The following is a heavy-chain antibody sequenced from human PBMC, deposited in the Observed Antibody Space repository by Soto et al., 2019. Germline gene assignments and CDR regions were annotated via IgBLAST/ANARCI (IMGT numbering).Heavy chain of an antibody. CDR2: IYYSGST. CDR1: GGSISSGGYY. CDR3: ARYYYDSSGYYDY. J-gene: IGHJ4*02. Sequence: SETLSLTCTVSGGSISSGGYYWSWIRQHPGKGLEWIGYIYYSGSTYYNPSLKSRVTISVDTSKNQFSLKLSSVTAADTAVYYCARYYYDSSGYYDYWGQGTLVTVSS. D-gene: IGHD3-22*01. V-gene: IGHV4-31*03.